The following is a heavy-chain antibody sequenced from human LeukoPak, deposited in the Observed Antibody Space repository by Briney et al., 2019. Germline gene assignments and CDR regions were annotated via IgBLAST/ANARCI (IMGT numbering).Heavy chain of an antibody. V-gene: IGHV1-2*02. Sequence: ASVKVSCKASGYTFTGYYMHWVRQAPGQGLEWMGWINPNSGGTNYAQKFQGRVTMTRDMSISTAYMELSRLRSDDTAVYYCARSGGSSWYFEIDYWGQGTLVTVSS. J-gene: IGHJ4*02. CDR1: GYTFTGYY. D-gene: IGHD6-13*01. CDR2: INPNSGGT. CDR3: ARSGGSSWYFEIDY.